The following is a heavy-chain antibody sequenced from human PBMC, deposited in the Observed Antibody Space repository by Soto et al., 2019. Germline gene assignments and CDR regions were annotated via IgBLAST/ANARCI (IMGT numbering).Heavy chain of an antibody. D-gene: IGHD3-22*01. CDR2: IYYGGST. CDR1: GGSISSGVYY. Sequence: SETRSRTWTVSGGSISSGVYYWIWIRQHPGKGLGWIGYIYYGGSTYYNPSLKSRATISGDTSKNQFSLKLSSVTAADTAVYYCARGWYYYENSGQNAYDYWGQGILVTVSS. V-gene: IGHV4-31*02. CDR3: ARGWYYYENSGQNAYDY. J-gene: IGHJ4*01.